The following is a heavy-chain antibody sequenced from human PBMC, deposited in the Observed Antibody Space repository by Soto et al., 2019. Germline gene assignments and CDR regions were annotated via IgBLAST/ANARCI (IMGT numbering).Heavy chain of an antibody. CDR2: INHSGST. D-gene: IGHD6-19*01. CDR3: ARVSRGGWPLDYYYYMDV. J-gene: IGHJ6*03. Sequence: PSETLSLTCAVYGGSFSGYYWSWIRQPPGKGLEWIGEINHSGSTNYNPSLKSRVTISVDTSKNQFSLKLSSVTAADTAVYYCARVSRGGWPLDYYYYMDVWGKGTTVTVSS. CDR1: GGSFSGYY. V-gene: IGHV4-34*01.